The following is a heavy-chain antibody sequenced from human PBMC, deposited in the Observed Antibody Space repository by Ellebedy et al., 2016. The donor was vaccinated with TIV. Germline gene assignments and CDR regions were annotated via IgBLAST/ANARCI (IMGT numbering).Heavy chain of an antibody. CDR1: GFTLSASY. D-gene: IGHD3-3*01. Sequence: GESLKISCEASGFTLSASYLSWVRQAPGKGLEWVSTIYSGGSTNYADSVKGRFTISRHSSKNRLYLQMNALRLEDTAVYYCASPGYYGPFEHWGRGTLVTVSS. V-gene: IGHV3-53*04. CDR2: IYSGGST. J-gene: IGHJ4*02. CDR3: ASPGYYGPFEH.